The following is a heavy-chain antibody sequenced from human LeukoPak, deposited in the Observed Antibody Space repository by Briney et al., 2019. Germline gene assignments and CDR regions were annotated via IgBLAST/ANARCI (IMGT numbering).Heavy chain of an antibody. CDR2: INPNSGGT. V-gene: IGHV1-2*02. CDR3: ARDSSSWYKSFDY. J-gene: IGHJ4*02. Sequence: ASVKVSCKASGYTFTGYYMHWVRQAPGQGLEWMGWINPNSGGTNYAQKFQGRVTMTRGTSISTAYMELSRLRSDDTAVYYCARDSSSWYKSFDYWGQGTLVTVSS. D-gene: IGHD6-13*01. CDR1: GYTFTGYY.